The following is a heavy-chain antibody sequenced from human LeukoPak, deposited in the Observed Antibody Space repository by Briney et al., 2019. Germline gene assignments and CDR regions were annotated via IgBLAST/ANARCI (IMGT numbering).Heavy chain of an antibody. D-gene: IGHD3-22*01. CDR2: IYYSGST. CDR3: ARFYYYDSSGPFDY. Sequence: SETLSLTCTVSGGSISSGDYYWSWICQPPGKGLEWIGYIYYSGSTYYNPSLKSRVTISVDTSKNQFSLKLSSVTAADTAVYYCARFYYYDSSGPFDYWGQGTLVTVSS. CDR1: GGSISSGDYY. J-gene: IGHJ4*02. V-gene: IGHV4-30-4*08.